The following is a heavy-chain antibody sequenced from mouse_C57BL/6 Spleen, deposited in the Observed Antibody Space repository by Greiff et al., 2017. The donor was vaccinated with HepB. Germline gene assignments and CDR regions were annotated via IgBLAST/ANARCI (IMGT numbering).Heavy chain of an antibody. Sequence: VQLQQTGAELVRPGSSVKLSCKASGYTFTSYWMHWVKQRPIQGLEWIGNIDPSDSETHYNQKFKDKATLTVDKSSSTAYMQLSSLTSEDSAVYYCARYGDDYDGDWYFDVWGTGTTVTVSS. CDR1: GYTFTSYW. CDR2: IDPSDSET. D-gene: IGHD2-4*01. V-gene: IGHV1-52*01. CDR3: ARYGDDYDGDWYFDV. J-gene: IGHJ1*03.